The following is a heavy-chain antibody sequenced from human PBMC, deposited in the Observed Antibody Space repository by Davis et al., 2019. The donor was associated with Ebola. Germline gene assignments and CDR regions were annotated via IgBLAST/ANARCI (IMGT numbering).Heavy chain of an antibody. CDR2: IIPILGIA. J-gene: IGHJ4*02. Sequence: SVKVSCKASGGTFSSYAISWVRQAPGQGLEWMGRIIPILGIANYAQKFQGRVTITADKSTSTAYMELSSLRAEDTAVYYCVKVQVVGAAYFDCWGQGTLVTVSS. CDR3: VKVQVVGAAYFDC. V-gene: IGHV1-69*04. CDR1: GGTFSSYA. D-gene: IGHD1-26*01.